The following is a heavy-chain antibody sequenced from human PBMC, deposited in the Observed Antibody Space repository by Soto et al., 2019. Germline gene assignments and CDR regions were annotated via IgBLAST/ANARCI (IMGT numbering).Heavy chain of an antibody. CDR2: IYYSGST. CDR1: GGSISSSSYY. CDR3: ASGYCSSTSCYWVSDFDY. D-gene: IGHD2-2*01. J-gene: IGHJ4*02. Sequence: SETLSLTCTVSGGSISSSSYYWGWIRQPPGKGLEWIGSIYYSGSTYYNPSLKSRVTISVDTSKNQFSLKLSSVTAADTAVYYCASGYCSSTSCYWVSDFDYWGQGTLVTVSS. V-gene: IGHV4-39*01.